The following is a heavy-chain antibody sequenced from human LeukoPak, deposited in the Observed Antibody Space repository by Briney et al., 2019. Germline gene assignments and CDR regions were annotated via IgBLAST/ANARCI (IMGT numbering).Heavy chain of an antibody. CDR3: AKDPFFGVVINYFDY. CDR2: ISGSGGST. Sequence: PGGSLRLSCAASGFTFSSYAMSWVRQAPGKGLEWVSAISGSGGSTYYADSVKGRFTISRDNSKNTLYLQMNSLRAEDTAVYYCAKDPFFGVVINYFDYWGQGTLVTVSS. D-gene: IGHD3-3*01. J-gene: IGHJ4*02. V-gene: IGHV3-23*01. CDR1: GFTFSSYA.